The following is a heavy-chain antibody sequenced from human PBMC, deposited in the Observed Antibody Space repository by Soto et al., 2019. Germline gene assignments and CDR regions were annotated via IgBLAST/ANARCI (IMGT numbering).Heavy chain of an antibody. Sequence: SETLSLTCTVSGGSISSYYWSWIRQPPGKGLEWIGYIYYSGSTNYNPSLKSRVTISVDTSKNQFSLKLSSVTAADTAVYYCAREWVYNTKSSGWYLENWFDPWGQGTLVTVSS. V-gene: IGHV4-59*01. CDR2: IYYSGST. J-gene: IGHJ5*02. CDR3: AREWVYNTKSSGWYLENWFDP. D-gene: IGHD6-19*01. CDR1: GGSISSYY.